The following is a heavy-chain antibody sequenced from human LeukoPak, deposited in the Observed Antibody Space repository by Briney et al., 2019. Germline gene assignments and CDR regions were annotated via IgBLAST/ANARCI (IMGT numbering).Heavy chain of an antibody. V-gene: IGHV1-24*01. CDR3: ATAYQSSDFRVYYSFDSFYY. Sequence: ASVKVSCKVSGYTLTELSMHWVRQAPGKGLEWMGGFDPEDGETIYAQKFQGRVTMTEDTSTDTAYMELSSLTSEDTAVYYCATAYQSSDFRVYYSFDSFYYWGQGTLVTVSS. CDR2: FDPEDGET. CDR1: GYTLTELS. J-gene: IGHJ4*02. D-gene: IGHD1-26*01.